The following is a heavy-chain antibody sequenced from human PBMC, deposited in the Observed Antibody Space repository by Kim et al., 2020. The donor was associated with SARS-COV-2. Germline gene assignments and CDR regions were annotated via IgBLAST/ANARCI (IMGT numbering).Heavy chain of an antibody. CDR3: AKDDYGSGSYTIDY. V-gene: IGHV3-23*01. CDR1: GFTFSSYA. D-gene: IGHD3-10*01. CDR2: ISGSGGST. Sequence: GGSLRLSCAASGFTFSSYAMSWVRQAPGKGLEWVSAISGSGGSTYYADSVKGRFTISRDNSKNTLYLQMNSLRAEDTAVYYCAKDDYGSGSYTIDYWGQGTLVTVSS. J-gene: IGHJ4*02.